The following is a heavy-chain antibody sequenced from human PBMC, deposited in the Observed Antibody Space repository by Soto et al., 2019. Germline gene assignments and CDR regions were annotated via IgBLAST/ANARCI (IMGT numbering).Heavy chain of an antibody. CDR2: ISGSGGST. J-gene: IGHJ4*02. Sequence: PGGSLRLSCAASGFTFSSYAMSWVRQAPGKGLEWVSAISGSGGSTYYADSVKGRFTISRDNSKNTLSLQMNSLRAEDTAVYYCATRVTVSTSYYFDYWGQGTLVTVSS. D-gene: IGHD4-17*01. V-gene: IGHV3-23*01. CDR1: GFTFSSYA. CDR3: ATRVTVSTSYYFDY.